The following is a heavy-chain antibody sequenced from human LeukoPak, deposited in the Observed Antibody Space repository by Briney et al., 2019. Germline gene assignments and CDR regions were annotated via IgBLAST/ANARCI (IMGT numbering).Heavy chain of an antibody. CDR1: GGSFSGYY. CDR3: ARRPMVVDY. D-gene: IGHD3-10*01. CDR2: INHSGST. Sequence: SETLSLTCAVYGGSFSGYYWSWIRQPPGKGLEWIGEINHSGSTNYNPSLKSRVTISVDTSKNQFSLKLSSVTAADTAVYYCARRPMVVDYWGQGTLVTVSS. V-gene: IGHV4-34*01. J-gene: IGHJ4*02.